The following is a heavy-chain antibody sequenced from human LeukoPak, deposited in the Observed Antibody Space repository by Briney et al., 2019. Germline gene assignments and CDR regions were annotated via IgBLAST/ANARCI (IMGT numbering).Heavy chain of an antibody. Sequence: SETLSLTCTVSGDSISSSSYYWGWIRQPPGKGLEYIGCISSSGNTYYNPSLESRVTVSIDTSKNQFSLKLRSVTAADTAVYYCREYSAGYLLDYWGQGTLVTVSS. J-gene: IGHJ4*02. V-gene: IGHV4-39*01. CDR1: GDSISSSSYY. D-gene: IGHD5-18*01. CDR3: REYSAGYLLDY. CDR2: ISSSGNT.